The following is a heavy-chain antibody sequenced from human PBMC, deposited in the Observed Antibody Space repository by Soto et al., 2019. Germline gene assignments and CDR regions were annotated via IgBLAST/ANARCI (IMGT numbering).Heavy chain of an antibody. D-gene: IGHD3-3*01. CDR2: ISGSGGST. CDR3: AKDFTIFGVVIMDY. Sequence: GGSLRLSCAASGFTFSSYAMSWVRQAPGKGLEWVSAISGSGGSTYYADSVKGRFTISRDNSKNTLYLQMNSLRAEDTAVYYCAKDFTIFGVVIMDYWGQGTLGTVSS. J-gene: IGHJ4*02. V-gene: IGHV3-23*01. CDR1: GFTFSSYA.